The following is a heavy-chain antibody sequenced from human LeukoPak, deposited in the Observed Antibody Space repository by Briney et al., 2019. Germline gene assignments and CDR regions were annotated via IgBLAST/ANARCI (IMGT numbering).Heavy chain of an antibody. CDR1: GGSIRSYY. Sequence: PSETLSLTCTVSGGSIRSYYWSWIRQPAGKGLEWIGRIYTSGSIIYNPSLKSRVTMSGDTSKNQFSLKVTSVTAADTAVYYCARAATLTDYNDAFDIWGQGTMVTVSS. J-gene: IGHJ3*02. CDR2: IYTSGSI. D-gene: IGHD4-11*01. V-gene: IGHV4-4*07. CDR3: ARAATLTDYNDAFDI.